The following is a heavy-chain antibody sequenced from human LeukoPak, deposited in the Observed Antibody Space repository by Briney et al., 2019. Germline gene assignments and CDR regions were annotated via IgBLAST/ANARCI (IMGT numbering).Heavy chain of an antibody. J-gene: IGHJ5*02. CDR1: GFTFSSYS. CDR2: ISSSSYI. CDR3: AREDIVVVPAAKGYNWFDP. V-gene: IGHV3-21*01. Sequence: GGSLRLSCAASGFTFSSYSMNWVRQAPGKGLEWVSSISSSSYIYYADSVKGRFTISRDNAKNSLYLQMNSLRAEDTAVYYCAREDIVVVPAAKGYNWFDPWGQGTLVTVSS. D-gene: IGHD2-2*01.